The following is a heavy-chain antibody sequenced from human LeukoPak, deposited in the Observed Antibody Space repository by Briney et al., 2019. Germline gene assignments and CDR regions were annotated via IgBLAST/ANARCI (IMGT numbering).Heavy chain of an antibody. J-gene: IGHJ6*02. CDR2: IWCDGSNK. CDR1: GFTFSSYS. V-gene: IGHV3-33*08. Sequence: GGSLRLSCAASGFTFSSYSMNWVRQAPGKGLEWVAVIWCDGSNKYYGDSVRGRFTISRDNSENTLYLQMNSLRAEDTAVYYCARSGGFGSENYYYHGMDVWGQGTTVTVSS. D-gene: IGHD3-10*01. CDR3: ARSGGFGSENYYYHGMDV.